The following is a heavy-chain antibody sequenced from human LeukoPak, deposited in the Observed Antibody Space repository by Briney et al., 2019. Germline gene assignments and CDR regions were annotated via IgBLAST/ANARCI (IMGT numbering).Heavy chain of an antibody. CDR3: AHWRGATYLFDY. V-gene: IGHV2-5*01. CDR2: IYWNDDK. J-gene: IGHJ4*02. D-gene: IGHD1-26*01. CDR1: GFSLSTSGVG. Sequence: SGPTLVNPPQTLTLTCTFSGFSLSTSGVGVGWIRQPPGKALEWLALIYWNDDKRYSPSLKSRLTITKDTSKNQVVLTMTNMDPVDTATYYCAHWRGATYLFDYWGQGTLVTVSS.